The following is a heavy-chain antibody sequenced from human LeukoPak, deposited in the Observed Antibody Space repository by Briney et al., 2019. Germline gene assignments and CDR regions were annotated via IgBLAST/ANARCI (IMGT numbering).Heavy chain of an antibody. Sequence: GGSLRLSCAASGFTFSDYNMRWIRQAPGKGLEWVSSISRSGSTIYYADSVKGRFTISRDNAKNSLYLQMNSLRAEDTAVYYCARDRPQQWLVRGQRGYYYYMDVWGKGTTVTISS. J-gene: IGHJ6*03. CDR3: ARDRPQQWLVRGQRGYYYYMDV. V-gene: IGHV3-11*04. CDR2: ISRSGSTI. CDR1: GFTFSDYN. D-gene: IGHD6-19*01.